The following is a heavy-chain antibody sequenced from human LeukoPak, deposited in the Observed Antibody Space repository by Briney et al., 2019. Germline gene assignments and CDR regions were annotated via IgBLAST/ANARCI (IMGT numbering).Heavy chain of an antibody. Sequence: PGGSLRLSCAASGFTFSSYGMHWVRQAPGKGLEWVAVIWYDGSNKYYADSVKGRFTISRDNSKNTLYLQMNSLRAEDTAVYYCASGMYYYDSSGSKRVYYYYYGMDVWGQGTTVTVSS. CDR1: GFTFSSYG. J-gene: IGHJ6*02. V-gene: IGHV3-33*01. D-gene: IGHD3-22*01. CDR3: ASGMYYYDSSGSKRVYYYYYGMDV. CDR2: IWYDGSNK.